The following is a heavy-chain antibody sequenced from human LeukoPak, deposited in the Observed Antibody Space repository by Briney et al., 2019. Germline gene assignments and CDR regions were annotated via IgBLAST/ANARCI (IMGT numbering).Heavy chain of an antibody. D-gene: IGHD3-3*01. CDR3: AKDYDFWSGYYDY. J-gene: IGHJ4*02. Sequence: PGGSLRLSCAASGFTFSSYGMHWVRQAPGKGLEWVAFIRYDGSNKYYADSVKGRFTISRDNSKNTLYLQMNSLRAEDTAVYHCAKDYDFWSGYYDYWGQGTLVTVSS. CDR2: IRYDGSNK. CDR1: GFTFSSYG. V-gene: IGHV3-30*02.